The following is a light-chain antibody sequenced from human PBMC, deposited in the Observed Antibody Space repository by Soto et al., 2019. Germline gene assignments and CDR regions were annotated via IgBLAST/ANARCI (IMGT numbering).Light chain of an antibody. J-gene: IGKJ1*01. CDR3: QQYSGFPPWT. CDR2: QAS. V-gene: IGKV1-5*03. Sequence: DIQMTQSPSTLSASVGDRVTITCRASQSISVWLAWYQQKMGKAPNLLVYQASSLEGGVPSRFSGSGSGTEFTLTISSLQPDDFATYYCQQYSGFPPWTFGQGTKVDIK. CDR1: QSISVW.